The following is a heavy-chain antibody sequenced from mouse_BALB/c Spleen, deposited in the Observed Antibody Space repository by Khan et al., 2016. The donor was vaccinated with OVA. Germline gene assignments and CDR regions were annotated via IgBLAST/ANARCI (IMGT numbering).Heavy chain of an antibody. Sequence: QVQLQQSGAELVRPGTSVKVSCKASGYAFTDYLIEWVEQRPGQGLEWIGVINPGSGNTNYNEKFKGKATMTADKSSSNAYMQLSSLTSDVSAFYFRARGGYGTLAYWGQGTPVTVSA. CDR2: INPGSGNT. CDR1: GYAFTDYL. J-gene: IGHJ3*01. D-gene: IGHD2-1*01. CDR3: ARGGYGTLAY. V-gene: IGHV1-54*01.